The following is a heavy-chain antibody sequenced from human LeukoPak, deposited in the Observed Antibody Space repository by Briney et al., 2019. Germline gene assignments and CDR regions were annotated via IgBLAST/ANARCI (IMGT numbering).Heavy chain of an antibody. Sequence: GGSLRLSCTASGFTFSDYWMTWVRQAPGKGPEWVANIKQDGSQRYYVDSVRGRFTISRDNAKNSLFLQMNGLRAEDTAVYYCARRGGSSSRRSPIDYWGQGTLVNVSS. J-gene: IGHJ4*02. CDR1: GFTFSDYW. V-gene: IGHV3-7*01. CDR2: IKQDGSQR. CDR3: ARRGGSSSRRSPIDY. D-gene: IGHD6-6*01.